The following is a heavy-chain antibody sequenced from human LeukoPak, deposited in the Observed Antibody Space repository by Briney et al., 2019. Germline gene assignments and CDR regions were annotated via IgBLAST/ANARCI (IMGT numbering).Heavy chain of an antibody. Sequence: PGGSLRLSCAASGFTFSSYAMSWVRQAPGKGLEWVSAISGSGDNIYYADSVKGRFTISRDSSKKTLYLQMNILRAEDTAVYYCAKSDCSYVSCYVLDYWVQGTQVTVSS. CDR1: GFTFSSYA. CDR3: AKSDCSYVSCYVLDY. D-gene: IGHD2-2*01. CDR2: ISGSGDNI. V-gene: IGHV3-23*01. J-gene: IGHJ4*02.